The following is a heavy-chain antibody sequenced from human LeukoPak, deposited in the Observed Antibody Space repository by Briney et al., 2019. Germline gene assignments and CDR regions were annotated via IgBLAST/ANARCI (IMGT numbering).Heavy chain of an antibody. V-gene: IGHV3-15*01. CDR3: TTDPLVVPSFDI. CDR2: IKSKTDGGTT. Sequence: GGSLRLSCAASGFTFSNAWMSWVRQAPGKGLEWVGRIKSKTDGGTTDYAAPVKGRFTISRDDSKNTLYLQMNSLKTEDTAVYYCTTDPLVVPSFDIWGQGTMVTVSS. CDR1: GFTFSNAW. D-gene: IGHD3-10*01. J-gene: IGHJ3*02.